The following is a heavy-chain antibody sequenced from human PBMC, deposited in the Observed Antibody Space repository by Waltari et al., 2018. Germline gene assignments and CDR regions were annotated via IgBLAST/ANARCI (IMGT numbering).Heavy chain of an antibody. D-gene: IGHD2-15*01. CDR2: LSGSGGST. J-gene: IGHJ3*02. V-gene: IGHV3-23*01. CDR1: GFTFSSYA. CDR3: AKGSNGYPI. Sequence: EVQLLESGGGLVQPGRSLRLSCAASGFTFSSYAMSWVRQAPGKGLEWVSALSGSGGSTYYADSVKGRFTSSRDKSKNTLYLQTNSLRAEDTAVYYCAKGSNGYPIWGQGTMVTVSS.